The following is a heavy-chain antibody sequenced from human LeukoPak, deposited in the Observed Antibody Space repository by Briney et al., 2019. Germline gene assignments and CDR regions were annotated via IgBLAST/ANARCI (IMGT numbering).Heavy chain of an antibody. J-gene: IGHJ3*02. CDR1: GGSISSYY. V-gene: IGHV4-59*08. Sequence: SETLSLTCTVSGGSISSYYWSWIRQPPGKGLEWIGYIYYSGSTNYNPSLKSRVTISVDTSKNQFSLKLSSVTAAETAVYYCARGLTPDAFDIWGQGTMVTVSS. CDR3: ARGLTPDAFDI. CDR2: IYYSGST.